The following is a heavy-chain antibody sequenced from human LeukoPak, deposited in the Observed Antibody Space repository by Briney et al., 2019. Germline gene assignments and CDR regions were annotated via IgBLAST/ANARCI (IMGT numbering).Heavy chain of an antibody. CDR2: IYYSGRT. Sequence: LETLSLTCSVSGGSISSSSYYWGWIRQPPGKGLEWIGSIYYSGRTYYNPSLKSRVTISVDTSKSQFSLKLSSVTAADTAVYYCARHNKAFDIWGQGTMVTVSS. V-gene: IGHV4-39*01. J-gene: IGHJ3*02. D-gene: IGHD2/OR15-2a*01. CDR3: ARHNKAFDI. CDR1: GGSISSSSYY.